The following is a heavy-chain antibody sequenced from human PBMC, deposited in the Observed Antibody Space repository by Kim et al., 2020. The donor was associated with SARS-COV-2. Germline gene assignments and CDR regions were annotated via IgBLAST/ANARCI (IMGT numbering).Heavy chain of an antibody. CDR3: ARGRFFYGSSWRDWFDP. CDR2: INAGNGNT. Sequence: ASVKVSCKASGYTFTSYAMHWVRQAPGQRLEWMGWINAGNGNTKYSQKFQGRVTITRDTSASTAYMELSSLRSEDTAVYYCARGRFFYGSSWRDWFDPWGQGTLVTVSS. CDR1: GYTFTSYA. D-gene: IGHD6-13*01. V-gene: IGHV1-3*01. J-gene: IGHJ5*02.